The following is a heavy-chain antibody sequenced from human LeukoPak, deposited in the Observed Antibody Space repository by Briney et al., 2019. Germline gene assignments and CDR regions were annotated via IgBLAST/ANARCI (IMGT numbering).Heavy chain of an antibody. CDR1: GYTFSDYG. V-gene: IGHV1-18*01. CDR2: ISTDNDYT. J-gene: IGHJ3*02. D-gene: IGHD2-15*01. Sequence: GASVKVSCKASGYTFSDYGITWVRQAPGQGLEWMGWISTDNDYTDYSQKLQGRVTMTTDASTSTASMELRSLRSDDTAVYYCARDDIAPNAFDMWGQGTMVTVSS. CDR3: ARDDIAPNAFDM.